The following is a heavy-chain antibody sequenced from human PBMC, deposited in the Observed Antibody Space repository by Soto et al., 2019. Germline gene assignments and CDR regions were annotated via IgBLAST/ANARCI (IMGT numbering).Heavy chain of an antibody. CDR1: GYSFINYW. CDR3: ARQGSYYDSKSFGY. J-gene: IGHJ4*02. D-gene: IGHD3-22*01. V-gene: IGHV5-51*01. CDR2: IYPGDSET. Sequence: PGESLKISCRVSGYSFINYWIGWVRQMPGKGLEWMGIIYPGDSETKYSPSFQGQVTISADKSISTAYLQWSRPKASDSAMYYCARQGSYYDSKSFGYWGQGTLVTVSS.